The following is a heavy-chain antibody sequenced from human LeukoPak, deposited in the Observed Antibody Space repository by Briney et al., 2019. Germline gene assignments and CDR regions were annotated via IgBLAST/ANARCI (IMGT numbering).Heavy chain of an antibody. CDR3: AKDAQRVEMATGPDY. Sequence: GRSLRLSCAASGFTFSSYGMHWVRQAPGKGLEWVAVISYDGSNKYYADSVKGRFTISRDHSKNTLYLQMNSLRAEDTAVYYCAKDAQRVEMATGPDYWGQGTLVTVSS. D-gene: IGHD5-24*01. CDR1: GFTFSSYG. CDR2: ISYDGSNK. V-gene: IGHV3-30*18. J-gene: IGHJ4*02.